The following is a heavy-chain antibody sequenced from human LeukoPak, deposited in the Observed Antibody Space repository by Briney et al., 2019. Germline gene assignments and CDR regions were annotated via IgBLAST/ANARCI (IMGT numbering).Heavy chain of an antibody. D-gene: IGHD3-16*02. CDR1: GYTFTGYY. J-gene: IGHJ4*02. Sequence: ASVNVSCKASGYTFTGYYMHWVRQAPGQGLEWMGWINPNSGGTNYAQKFQGRVTMTRDTSISTAYMELSRLRSDDTAVYYCASCLPHDYVWGSYRQWGQGTLVTVSS. V-gene: IGHV1-2*02. CDR2: INPNSGGT. CDR3: ASCLPHDYVWGSYRQ.